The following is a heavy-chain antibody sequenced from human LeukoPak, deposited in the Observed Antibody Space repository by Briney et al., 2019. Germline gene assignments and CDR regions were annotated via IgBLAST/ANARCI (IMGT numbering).Heavy chain of an antibody. V-gene: IGHV3-33*08. Sequence: GGSLRLSCAASGFTFSTYAMSWVRQAPGKGLEWMAVAWHDGSYKYYAASVKGRFTISRDNSKNTLYLQMNSLRVEDTAVYFCARGPGFDYWGQGALVTVSS. CDR3: ARGPGFDY. J-gene: IGHJ4*02. CDR1: GFTFSTYA. CDR2: AWHDGSYK.